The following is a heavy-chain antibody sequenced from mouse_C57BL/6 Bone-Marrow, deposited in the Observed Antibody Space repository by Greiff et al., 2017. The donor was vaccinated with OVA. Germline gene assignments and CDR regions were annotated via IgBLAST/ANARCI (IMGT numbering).Heavy chain of an antibody. CDR1: GYTFTDYY. V-gene: IGHV1-19*01. J-gene: IGHJ3*01. CDR2: INPYNGGT. Sequence: EVQLQESGPVLVKPGASVKMSCKASGYTFTDYYMNWVKQSHGKSLEWIGVINPYNGGTSYNQKFKGKATLTVDKSSSTAYMELNSLTSEDSAVYYCAREEGWFAYWGQGTLVTVSA. CDR3: AREEGWFAY.